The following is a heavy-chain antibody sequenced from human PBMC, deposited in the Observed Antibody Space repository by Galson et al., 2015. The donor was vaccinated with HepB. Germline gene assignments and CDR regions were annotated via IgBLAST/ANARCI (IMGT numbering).Heavy chain of an antibody. CDR2: ISVHNDNT. D-gene: IGHD2-2*01. J-gene: IGHJ4*02. Sequence: SVKVSCKVSGYIFSNYGISWVRQAPGQGLEWMGWISVHNDNTNYAQKLQGRVVMTTDTSTNTIYMELRGLIFDDTAVYYCARTRYSTSPPDYWGQGTLVTVSS. CDR3: ARTRYSTSPPDY. CDR1: GYIFSNYG. V-gene: IGHV1-18*01.